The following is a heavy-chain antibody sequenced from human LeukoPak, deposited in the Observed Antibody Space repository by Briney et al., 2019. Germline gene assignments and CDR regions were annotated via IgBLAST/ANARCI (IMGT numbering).Heavy chain of an antibody. J-gene: IGHJ6*02. V-gene: IGHV4-61*08. D-gene: IGHD3-22*01. CDR2: IYYSGST. Sequence: PSQALSLTCTVSGGSISSGGYYWSWIRQHPGKGLEWIGYIYYSGSTNYNPSLKSRVTISVDTSKNQFSLNLSSVTAADTAMYYCARDRSPEGYYDSSHWDYYHGMDVWGQGTTVTVSS. CDR1: GGSISSGGYY. CDR3: ARDRSPEGYYDSSHWDYYHGMDV.